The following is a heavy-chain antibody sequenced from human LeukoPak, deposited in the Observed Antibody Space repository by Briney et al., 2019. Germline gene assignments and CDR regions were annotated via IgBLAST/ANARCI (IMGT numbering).Heavy chain of an antibody. V-gene: IGHV3-64*01. CDR1: GFTFSSYW. D-gene: IGHD7-27*01. CDR2: ISRDGGTT. J-gene: IGHJ3*02. Sequence: PGGSLRLSCAASGFTFSSYWVRWVRQAPGKGLDIVSGISRDGGTTFYAISVKGRFTISRDNSKNTVYLQMGSLRPEDMAVYYCAREPTLGAFDIWGQGTMVTVSS. CDR3: AREPTLGAFDI.